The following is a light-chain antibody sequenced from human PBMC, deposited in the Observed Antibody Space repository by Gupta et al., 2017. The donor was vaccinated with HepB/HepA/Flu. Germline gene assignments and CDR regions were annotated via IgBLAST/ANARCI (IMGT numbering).Light chain of an antibody. V-gene: IGLV2-23*02. CDR2: KVN. Sequence: QSALTQPASVSGSPGQSITISCTGTSSDIGTYNLVSWYQQYPGKAPKLVLYKVNERPSGISNRFSGSKSGNTASLTISGLQAEDEADYYCCSFTGSSSVMFGGGTKLTAL. CDR3: CSFTGSSSVM. J-gene: IGLJ3*02. CDR1: SSDIGTYNL.